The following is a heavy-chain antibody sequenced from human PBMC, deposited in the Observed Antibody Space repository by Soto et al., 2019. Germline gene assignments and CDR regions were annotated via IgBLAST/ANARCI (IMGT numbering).Heavy chain of an antibody. CDR3: AKDPCFAGGACYSDY. Sequence: GGSLRLSCAASGFTFSSYWLSWVRQAPGKGLEWVSSIRGSGSNTYYVDSVKGRFTISRDNAKNTLYLQMNSLRAEDTGFYYCAKDPCFAGGACYSDYWGQGALVTVSS. CDR2: IRGSGSNT. D-gene: IGHD2-21*01. J-gene: IGHJ4*02. V-gene: IGHV3-23*01. CDR1: GFTFSSYW.